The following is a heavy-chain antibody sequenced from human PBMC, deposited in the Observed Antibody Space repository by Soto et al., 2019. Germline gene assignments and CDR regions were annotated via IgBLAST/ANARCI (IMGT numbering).Heavy chain of an antibody. CDR1: GYTFTGYY. CDR3: ACSVNSAMAFDY. Sequence: ASVQVSCKASGYTFTGYYVNWARQAPGQGLEWMGWINPDNGVPNYAQNFRAGFTMTRDTSTSTVYMELSSLRSEDSAVYYCACSVNSAMAFDYWGQGILVTVSS. CDR2: INPDNGVP. J-gene: IGHJ4*01. V-gene: IGHV1-2*02. D-gene: IGHD5-18*01.